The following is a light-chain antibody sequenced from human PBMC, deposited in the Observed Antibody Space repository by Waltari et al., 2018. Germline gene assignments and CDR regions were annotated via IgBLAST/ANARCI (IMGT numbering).Light chain of an antibody. CDR3: AVWDDSLSGRV. Sequence: QSVLTQPPSASGTPGQRVTISCSGTSSNIGSNYVYWYHQLPGTAPKLLIYRNNQRPSGVPDRCSGSKSGTSASLAISGLRSEDEADYYCAVWDDSLSGRVFGGGTKVTVL. J-gene: IGLJ3*02. CDR2: RNN. V-gene: IGLV1-47*01. CDR1: SSNIGSNY.